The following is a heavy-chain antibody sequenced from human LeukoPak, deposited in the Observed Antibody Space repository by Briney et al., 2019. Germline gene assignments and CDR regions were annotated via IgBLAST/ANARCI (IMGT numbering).Heavy chain of an antibody. J-gene: IGHJ5*02. CDR2: IYYGGST. Sequence: SETLSLTCTVSGGSISSYYWSWIRQPPGKGLEWSGYIYYGGSTNYNPSLKSRVTISVDTSKDQFSLKLSSVTAADTAVYYCARQTESWELTYNWFDPWGQGTLVTVSS. CDR1: GGSISSYY. D-gene: IGHD1-26*01. CDR3: ARQTESWELTYNWFDP. V-gene: IGHV4-59*08.